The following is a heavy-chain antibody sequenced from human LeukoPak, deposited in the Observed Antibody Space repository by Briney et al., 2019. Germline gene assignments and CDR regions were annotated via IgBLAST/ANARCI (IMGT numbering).Heavy chain of an antibody. V-gene: IGHV3-11*01. J-gene: IGHJ6*02. CDR3: ARSLSSSWFSTLYSGYYGMDV. D-gene: IGHD6-13*01. CDR2: ISSSGSTI. Sequence: GGSLRLSCAASGLTFSDYYMSWIRQAPGKGLEWVSYISSSGSTIYYADSVKGRFTISRDNAKNSLYLQMNSLRAEDTAVYYCARSLSSSWFSTLYSGYYGMDVWGQETTVTVSS. CDR1: GLTFSDYY.